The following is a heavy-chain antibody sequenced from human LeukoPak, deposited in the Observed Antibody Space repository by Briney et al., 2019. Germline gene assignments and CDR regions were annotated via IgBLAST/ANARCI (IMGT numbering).Heavy chain of an antibody. CDR3: ARDRYYDSSGYIYFYGMDV. CDR2: MSVYNENT. CDR1: GYTFTNYG. V-gene: IGHV1-18*01. D-gene: IGHD3-22*01. J-gene: IGHJ6*02. Sequence: ASVKVSFKASGYTFTNYGFSWVRQAPGQGLEWMGWMSVYNENTNYALKFQGRLTMTTDTSTSTAYMELWGLRSDDTAVYYCARDRYYDSSGYIYFYGMDVWGQGTTVTVSS.